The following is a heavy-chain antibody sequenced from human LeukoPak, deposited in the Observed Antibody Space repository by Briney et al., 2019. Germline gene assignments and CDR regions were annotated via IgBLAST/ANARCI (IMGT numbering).Heavy chain of an antibody. D-gene: IGHD4-17*01. CDR3: ARTGSTVTMLYPFDH. Sequence: PSETLSLTCTVSGGSISSSSYYWGWIRQPPGKGLEWIGSIYYSGSTYYNPSLKSRVTISVDTSKNQFSLKLSSVTAADTAVYYCARTGSTVTMLYPFDHWGQGTLVTVSS. V-gene: IGHV4-39*07. J-gene: IGHJ4*02. CDR1: GGSISSSSYY. CDR2: IYYSGST.